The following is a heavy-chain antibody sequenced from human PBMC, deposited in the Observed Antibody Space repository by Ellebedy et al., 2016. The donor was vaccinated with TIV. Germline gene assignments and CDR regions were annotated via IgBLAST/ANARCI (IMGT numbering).Heavy chain of an antibody. D-gene: IGHD1-26*01. J-gene: IGHJ4*02. CDR2: ISVGADTT. CDR3: ARRVGFDY. Sequence: GESLKISCAASGSAFSNYAVSWVRQAPGKGLEWVSTISVGADTTYYADSVKGRFTISRDNAKNSVYLQMNSLRAEDTAVYYCARRVGFDYWGQGTLVTVSS. CDR1: GSAFSNYA. V-gene: IGHV3-23*01.